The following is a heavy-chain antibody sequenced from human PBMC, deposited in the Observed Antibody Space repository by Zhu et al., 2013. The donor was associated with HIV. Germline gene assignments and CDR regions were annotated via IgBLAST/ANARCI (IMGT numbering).Heavy chain of an antibody. V-gene: IGHV1-46*03. CDR1: GYTFTSYY. CDR3: ATIAARDPDFDY. Sequence: QVQLVQSGAEVKKPGASVKVSCKASGYTFTSYYMHWVRQAPGQGLEWMGIINPSGGSTSYTQTQTFQDRVTMTRDTSTSTVYMELSGLRSEDTAVYYCATIAARDPDFDYWGQGTLVTVSS. CDR2: INPSGGST. J-gene: IGHJ4*02. D-gene: IGHD6-6*01.